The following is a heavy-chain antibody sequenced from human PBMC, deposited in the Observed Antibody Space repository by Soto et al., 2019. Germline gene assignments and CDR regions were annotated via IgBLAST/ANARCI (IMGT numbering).Heavy chain of an antibody. CDR3: ARGVVYRDVGLAYGMDV. V-gene: IGHV4-34*01. CDR1: GESSSNHY. Sequence: PSETLSLTCAVYGESSSNHYWTWIRQSPGKGLEWVGEINYSGSTRYNWSLGSRVTISVDTSKNQFSLMVTSVTAENTAVYYCARGVVYRDVGLAYGMDVWGQGTTVTVYS. J-gene: IGHJ6*02. D-gene: IGHD3-22*01. CDR2: INYSGST.